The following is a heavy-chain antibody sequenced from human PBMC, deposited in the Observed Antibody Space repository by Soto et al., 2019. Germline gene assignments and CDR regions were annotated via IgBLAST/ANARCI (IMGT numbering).Heavy chain of an antibody. D-gene: IGHD2-2*01. J-gene: IGHJ5*02. CDR3: ARLVGRDWFDP. CDR1: GGSISSYY. CDR2: IYYSGNT. Sequence: QVQLQESGPGLVKPSETLSLTCTVSGGSISSYYWSWIRQPPGKGLEWIGYIYYSGNTNYNPSLTSRVTISVDTSTNQFSLKLTSVTAADTAVYYCARLVGRDWFDPWGQGTLVTVSS. V-gene: IGHV4-59*08.